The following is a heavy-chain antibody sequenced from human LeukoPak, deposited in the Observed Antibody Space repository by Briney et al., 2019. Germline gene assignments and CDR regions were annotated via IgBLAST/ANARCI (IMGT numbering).Heavy chain of an antibody. J-gene: IGHJ5*02. CDR1: GFTFSTYS. D-gene: IGHD2-2*01. Sequence: GGSLRLSCAASGFTFSTYSMNWVRQAPGKGLEWVSSITSSSTYIYYADSVKGRFAISRDYAKNSLYLQMNSLRAEDTAVYYCARDSSIQSLDPWGQGTLVTVSS. CDR3: ARDSSIQSLDP. V-gene: IGHV3-21*01. CDR2: ITSSSTYI.